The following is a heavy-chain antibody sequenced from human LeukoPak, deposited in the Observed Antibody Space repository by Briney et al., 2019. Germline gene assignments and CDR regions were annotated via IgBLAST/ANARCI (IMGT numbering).Heavy chain of an antibody. D-gene: IGHD5-18*01. V-gene: IGHV3-15*01. J-gene: IGHJ4*02. CDR3: TTEHTAMGFDY. Sequence: GGSLRLSCAASGFTFSNTWMSWVRQAPGKGLEWVGRIKSKTDGGTTDYAAPVKGRFTISRDDSKNTLYLQMNSLKTEDTAVYYCTTEHTAMGFDYWGQGTLVTVSS. CDR1: GFTFSNTW. CDR2: IKSKTDGGTT.